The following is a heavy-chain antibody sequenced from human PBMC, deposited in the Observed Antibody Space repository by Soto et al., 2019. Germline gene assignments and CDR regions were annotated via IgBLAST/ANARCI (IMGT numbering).Heavy chain of an antibody. D-gene: IGHD7-27*01. V-gene: IGHV4-39*01. CDR3: AKNWHWGSLVH. CDR1: GDSIITTNYY. Sequence: SETLSLTFTVSGDSIITTNYYWGWIRQPPGKGLEWIGNIYYSGTTYYNPSLKSRVTISVDTSKNQFSLKLSSVTAADTAVYYCAKNWHWGSLVHWGQGTLVTVSS. CDR2: IYYSGTT. J-gene: IGHJ4*02.